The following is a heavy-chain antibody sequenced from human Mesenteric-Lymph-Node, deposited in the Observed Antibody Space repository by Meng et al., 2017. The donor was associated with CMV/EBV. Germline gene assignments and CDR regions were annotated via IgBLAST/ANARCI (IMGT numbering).Heavy chain of an antibody. V-gene: IGHV4-4*02. CDR1: GGSISRSNW. Sequence: CTVPGGSISRSNWWSWVRQPPGKGLEWIGEIYHSGSTNYNPSLKSRVTISVDKSKNQFSLKLSSVTAADTAVYYCARWEQQLRWFDPWGQGTLVTVSS. D-gene: IGHD6-13*01. CDR2: IYHSGST. CDR3: ARWEQQLRWFDP. J-gene: IGHJ5*02.